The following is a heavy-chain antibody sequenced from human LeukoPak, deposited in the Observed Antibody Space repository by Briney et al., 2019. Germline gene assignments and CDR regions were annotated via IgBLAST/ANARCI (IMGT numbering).Heavy chain of an antibody. V-gene: IGHV4-39*01. CDR2: IYYSGST. CDR3: AGQYSSSSDAFDI. J-gene: IGHJ3*02. D-gene: IGHD6-13*01. CDR1: GGSISSSSYS. Sequence: SETLSLTCTVSGGSISSSSYSWGWIRQPPGKGLEWIGSIYYSGSTYYNPSLKSRVTISVDTSKNQFSLKLSSVTAADTAVYYCAGQYSSSSDAFDIWGQGTMVTVSS.